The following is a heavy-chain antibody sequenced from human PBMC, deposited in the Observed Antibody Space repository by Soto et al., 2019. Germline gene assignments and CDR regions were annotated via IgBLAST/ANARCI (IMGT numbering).Heavy chain of an antibody. D-gene: IGHD6-19*01. J-gene: IGHJ4*02. CDR2: ISYDGSNK. CDR1: GFTFSSYG. V-gene: IGHV3-30*18. CDR3: AKDKLAVAVAAPFDY. Sequence: PGGSLRLSCAASGFTFSSYGMHWVRQAPGKGLEWVAVISYDGSNKYYADSVKGRFTISRDNSKNTLYLQMNSLRAEDTAVYYFAKDKLAVAVAAPFDYWGQGTLVTVSS.